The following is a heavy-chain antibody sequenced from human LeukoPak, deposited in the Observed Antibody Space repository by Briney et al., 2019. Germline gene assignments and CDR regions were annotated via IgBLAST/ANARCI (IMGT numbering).Heavy chain of an antibody. D-gene: IGHD6-19*01. CDR3: ARGLSYAVAYGDY. Sequence: GGSLRLSSAPSGFIFSDYWFHWVRQTPGQGLVWVAAINRDGTGTSHADSVRGRFTVSRDNAKNTLYLQLNSLRADDTAVYYCARGLSYAVAYGDYWGQGTLVTVSS. CDR2: INRDGTGT. CDR1: GFIFSDYW. J-gene: IGHJ4*02. V-gene: IGHV3-74*01.